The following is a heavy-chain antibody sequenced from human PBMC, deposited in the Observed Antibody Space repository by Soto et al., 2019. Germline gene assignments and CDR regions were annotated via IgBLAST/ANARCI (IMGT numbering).Heavy chain of an antibody. CDR3: ARHGYCSSTSCSLNYYYYYMDV. V-gene: IGHV4-39*01. Sequence: SETLSLTCTVSGGSISSSSYYWGWIRQPPGKGLEWIGSIYYSGSTYYNPSLKSRVTISVDTSKNQFSLKLSSVTAADTAVYYCARHGYCSSTSCSLNYYYYYMDVWGKGTTVTVSS. D-gene: IGHD2-2*03. J-gene: IGHJ6*03. CDR2: IYYSGST. CDR1: GGSISSSSYY.